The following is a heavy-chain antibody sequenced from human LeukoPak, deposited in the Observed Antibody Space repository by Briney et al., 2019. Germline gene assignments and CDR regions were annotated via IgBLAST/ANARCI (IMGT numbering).Heavy chain of an antibody. V-gene: IGHV4-34*01. CDR2: INHSGST. J-gene: IGHJ5*02. CDR3: ARLSGWELPDWFDP. Sequence: PSETLSLTCAVYGGSFSGYYWSWIRQPPGKGLEWIGEINHSGSTNYNPSLKSRVTISVDTSKNQFSLKLSSVTAADTAVYYCARLSGWELPDWFDPWGQGTLVTVSS. CDR1: GGSFSGYY. D-gene: IGHD1-26*01.